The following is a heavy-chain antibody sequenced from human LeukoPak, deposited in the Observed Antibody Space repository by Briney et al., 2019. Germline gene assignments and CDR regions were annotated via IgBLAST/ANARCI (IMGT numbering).Heavy chain of an antibody. CDR1: GFTFSSYG. D-gene: IGHD2/OR15-2a*01. CDR3: ARGHLSSGDYFDY. V-gene: IGHV3-30*03. CDR2: ISYDGSNK. J-gene: IGHJ4*02. Sequence: PGGSLRLSCAASGFTFSSYGMHWVRQAPGKGLEWVAVISYDGSNKYYADSVKGRFTISRDNSKNTLYRQMNSLRAEDTAVYYCARGHLSSGDYFDYWGQGTLVTVSS.